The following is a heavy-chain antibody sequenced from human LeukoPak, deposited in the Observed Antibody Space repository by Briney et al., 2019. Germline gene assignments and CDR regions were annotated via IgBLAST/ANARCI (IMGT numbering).Heavy chain of an antibody. D-gene: IGHD3-22*01. CDR3: ARHVPSYYDSSGYYYDPSDAFDI. V-gene: IGHV4-39*01. CDR2: IYYSGST. Sequence: SETLSLTCTVSGGSISSSSYYWGWIRQPPGKGLEWIGSIYYSGSTYYNPSLKSRVTISVDTSKNHFSLKLSSVTAADTAVYYCARHVPSYYDSSGYYYDPSDAFDIWGQGTMVTVSS. J-gene: IGHJ3*02. CDR1: GGSISSSSYY.